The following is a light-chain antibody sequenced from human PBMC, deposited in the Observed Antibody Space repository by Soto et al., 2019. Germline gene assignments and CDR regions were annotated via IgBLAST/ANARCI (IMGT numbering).Light chain of an antibody. V-gene: IGLV8-61*01. CDR2: STN. CDR3: ALYLGMGNMV. CDR1: SGSVSILSY. Sequence: QAVVTQEPSFSVSPGGTVTLTCGLTSGSVSILSYPSWYQQTPGQAPRTLIYSTNTRSSGVPDRFSGSILGTTAALTIAGAQTEYDSHYYCALYLGMGNMVFGGGTKLTVL. J-gene: IGLJ3*02.